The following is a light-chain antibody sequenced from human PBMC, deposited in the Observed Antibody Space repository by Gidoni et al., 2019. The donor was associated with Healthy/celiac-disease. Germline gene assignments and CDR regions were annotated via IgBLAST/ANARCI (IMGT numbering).Light chain of an antibody. CDR2: AAS. V-gene: IGKV1-39*01. Sequence: DIQMTESPSSLSASVGDRVTITCRASQSISSNLNWYQQKPGKAPKLLIYAASSLQIGVPARFSGSGSGTDFTLTISSLQPEDFATYYCQQSYSTPRTFGQXTKVEIK. CDR1: QSISSN. J-gene: IGKJ1*01. CDR3: QQSYSTPRT.